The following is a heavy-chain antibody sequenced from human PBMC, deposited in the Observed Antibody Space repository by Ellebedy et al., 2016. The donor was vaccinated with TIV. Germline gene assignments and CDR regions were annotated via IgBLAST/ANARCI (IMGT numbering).Heavy chain of an antibody. CDR3: TRDWRPQKMVFEMDIDYYGMDV. V-gene: IGHV3-48*02. Sequence: PGGSLRLSCEASGFTFSGYGMHWVRQAPGKGLEWVSYISQRSETRDYADSVKGRLTISRDNAKESLFLQMNSLRDEDTAVYYCTRDWRPQKMVFEMDIDYYGMDVWGQGTTVAVSS. CDR2: ISQRSETR. D-gene: IGHD2-2*03. CDR1: GFTFSGYG. J-gene: IGHJ6*02.